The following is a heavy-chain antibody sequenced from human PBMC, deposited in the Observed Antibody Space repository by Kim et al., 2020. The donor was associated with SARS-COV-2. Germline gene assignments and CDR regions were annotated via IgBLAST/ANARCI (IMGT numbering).Heavy chain of an antibody. J-gene: IGHJ4*02. D-gene: IGHD6-19*01. CDR1: GFSFSDYY. V-gene: IGHV3-11*05. CDR3: ARGVGGLFDY. Sequence: GGSLRLSCAASGFSFSDYYMSWIRQAPGRGLEWVSYISNSNTYKNYTDSVKGRFTVSRDNAKKSLSLQLNSLRAEDTAVYYYARGVGGLFDYWGQGILVTVSS. CDR2: ISNSNTYK.